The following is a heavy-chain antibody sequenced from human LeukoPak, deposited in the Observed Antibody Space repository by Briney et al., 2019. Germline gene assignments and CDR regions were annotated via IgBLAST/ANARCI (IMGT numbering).Heavy chain of an antibody. CDR1: GFTFSDYY. CDR3: AKGWPVETAMAQFDH. Sequence: GGSLRLSCAASGFTFSDYYMTWIRQAPGRGLEWISYINGSSSDTKYADSVKGRFTISRDNPKNTLYLQMNSLRTEDTAVYYCAKGWPVETAMAQFDHWGQGSLVTVSS. V-gene: IGHV3-11*06. D-gene: IGHD5-18*01. J-gene: IGHJ4*02. CDR2: INGSSSDT.